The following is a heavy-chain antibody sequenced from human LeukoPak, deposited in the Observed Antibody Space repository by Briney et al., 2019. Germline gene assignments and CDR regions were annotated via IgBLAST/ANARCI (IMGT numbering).Heavy chain of an antibody. D-gene: IGHD2-2*01. CDR1: GGSFSGYY. CDR3: AMRYCSSTSCYPFDY. V-gene: IGHV4-34*01. Sequence: PSETLSLTCAVYGGSFSGYYWSWIRQPPGKGLEWIGEINHSGSTNYNPSLKGRVTISVDTSKNQFSLKLSSVTAADTAVYYCAMRYCSSTSCYPFDYWGQGTLVTVSS. CDR2: INHSGST. J-gene: IGHJ4*02.